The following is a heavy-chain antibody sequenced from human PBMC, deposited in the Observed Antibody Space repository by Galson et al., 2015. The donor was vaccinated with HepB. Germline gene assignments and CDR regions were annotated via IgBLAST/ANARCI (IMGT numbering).Heavy chain of an antibody. CDR3: AREQGYNDYRTSDY. Sequence: SLRLSCAVSGFSFNAHGMHWVRQAPGQGLEWVGVITYDGGTEGYADYAKGRFAISRDTSTNTLYLQMNNLRAEDTAMYYCAREQGYNDYRTSDYWGQGTLVTVSS. V-gene: IGHV3-33*05. J-gene: IGHJ4*02. CDR1: GFSFNAHG. CDR2: ITYDGGTE. D-gene: IGHD4-11*01.